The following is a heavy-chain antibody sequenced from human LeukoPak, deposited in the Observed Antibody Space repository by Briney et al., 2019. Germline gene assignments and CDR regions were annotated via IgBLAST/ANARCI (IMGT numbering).Heavy chain of an antibody. CDR3: AGERVNYDFWSPLYGSGSYYHHNWFDP. V-gene: IGHV4-34*01. J-gene: IGHJ5*02. CDR1: GGSFSGYY. Sequence: PSETLSLTCAVYGGSFSGYYWSWIRQPPGKGLEWIGEINHSGSTNYNPSLKSRVTISVDTSKNQFSLKLSSVTAADTAVYYCAGERVNYDFWSPLYGSGSYYHHNWFDPWGQGTLVTVSS. D-gene: IGHD3-10*01. CDR2: INHSGST.